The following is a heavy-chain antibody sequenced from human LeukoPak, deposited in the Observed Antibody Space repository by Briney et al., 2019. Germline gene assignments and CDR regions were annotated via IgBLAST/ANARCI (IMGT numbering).Heavy chain of an antibody. CDR3: ARLYPPATRFDY. J-gene: IGHJ4*02. CDR1: GYSISSGYY. D-gene: IGHD5-24*01. Sequence: SETLSLTCTVSGYSISSGYYWGWIRQPPGKGLEWIGSIYHSGRTFYNPSLKSRVTISVDTSKNQFSLKLTSVTAADTAVYYCARLYPPATRFDYWGQGTLVTVSS. V-gene: IGHV4-38-2*02. CDR2: IYHSGRT.